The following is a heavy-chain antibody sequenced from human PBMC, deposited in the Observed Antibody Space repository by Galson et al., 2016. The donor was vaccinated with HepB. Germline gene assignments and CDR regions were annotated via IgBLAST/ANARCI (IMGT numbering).Heavy chain of an antibody. Sequence: SLRLSCAASGITFDDYTMHWVRQAPGKGLEWVSLISWDGGSTYYADSAKGRFTISRDKNKNSMYLQMDSLRTEDTALYYCAKAKGSSLGPFDYWGQGTLVTVSS. V-gene: IGHV3-43*01. CDR3: AKAKGSSLGPFDY. CDR1: GITFDDYT. D-gene: IGHD5/OR15-5a*01. J-gene: IGHJ4*02. CDR2: ISWDGGST.